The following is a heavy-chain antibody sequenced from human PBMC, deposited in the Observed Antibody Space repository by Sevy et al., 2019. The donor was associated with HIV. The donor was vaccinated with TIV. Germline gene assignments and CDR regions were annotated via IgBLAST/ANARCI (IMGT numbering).Heavy chain of an antibody. V-gene: IGHV3-48*01. D-gene: IGHD2-15*01. CDR2: ISSSSSTI. CDR1: GFTFSSYS. CDR3: ARDSDCSGGSCPGGDYYYYGMDV. Sequence: GGSLRLSCAASGFTFSSYSMNWVHQAPGKGLEWVSYISSSSSTIYYADSVKGRFTISRDNAKNSLYLQMNSLRAEDTAVYYCARDSDCSGGSCPGGDYYYYGMDVWGQGTTVTVSS. J-gene: IGHJ6*02.